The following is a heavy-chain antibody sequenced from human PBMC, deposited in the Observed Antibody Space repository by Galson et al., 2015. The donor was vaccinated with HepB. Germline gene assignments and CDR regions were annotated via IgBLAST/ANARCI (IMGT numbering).Heavy chain of an antibody. CDR2: IKQDGIEK. V-gene: IGHV3-7*04. CDR3: ARGGVLRYFGGEYGMDV. J-gene: IGHJ6*02. CDR1: GFTFSSYW. Sequence: SLRLSCAASGFTFSSYWMSWVRQAPGKGLEWVANIKQDGIEKYYVDSVKGRFTISRDNAKNSLYLQMNSLRAEDTAVYYCARGGVLRYFGGEYGMDVWGQGTTVTVSS. D-gene: IGHD3-9*01.